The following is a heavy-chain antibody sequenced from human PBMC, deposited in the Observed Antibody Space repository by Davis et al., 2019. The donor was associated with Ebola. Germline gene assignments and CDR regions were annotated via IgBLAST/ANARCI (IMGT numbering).Heavy chain of an antibody. CDR2: IKSKTDGGTT. V-gene: IGHV3-15*01. J-gene: IGHJ6*04. CDR1: GFTFSNAW. D-gene: IGHD2-21*01. Sequence: GESLKISCAASGFTFSNAWMSWVRQAPGKGLEWVGRIKSKTDGGTTAYAAPVKGRFTISRDDSKNTLYLQMDSLKTEDTAVYYCTTFEFWWVMDVRGKGTTVTVSS. CDR3: TTFEFWWVMDV.